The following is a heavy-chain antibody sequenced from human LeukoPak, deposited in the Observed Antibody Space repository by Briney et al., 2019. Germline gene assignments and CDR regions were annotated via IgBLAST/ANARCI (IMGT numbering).Heavy chain of an antibody. CDR2: MNPNSGNT. D-gene: IGHD2-21*02. CDR1: GYTFTGYY. CDR3: ARRCGGDCYYYYYYYMDV. V-gene: IGHV1-8*02. J-gene: IGHJ6*03. Sequence: WASVKVSCKASGYTFTGYYMHWVRQAPGQGLEWMGWMNPNSGNTGYAQKFQGRVTMTRNTSISTAYMELSSLRSEDTAVYYCARRCGGDCYYYYYYYMDVWGKGTTVTVSS.